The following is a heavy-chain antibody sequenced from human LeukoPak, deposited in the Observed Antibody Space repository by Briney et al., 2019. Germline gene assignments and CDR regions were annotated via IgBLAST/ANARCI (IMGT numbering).Heavy chain of an antibody. Sequence: GGSLRLSCAASGFTFSSYWMSWVRQAPGKGLEWVANIKPDESEKFYVDSVKGRFTISRDNAKKSLYLQMNTLRAEDTAVYYCARSPDGFDYWGQGTLVTVSS. D-gene: IGHD1-14*01. CDR3: ARSPDGFDY. J-gene: IGHJ4*02. V-gene: IGHV3-7*03. CDR1: GFTFSSYW. CDR2: IKPDESEK.